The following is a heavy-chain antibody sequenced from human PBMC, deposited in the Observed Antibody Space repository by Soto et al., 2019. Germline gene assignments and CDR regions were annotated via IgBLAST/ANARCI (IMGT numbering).Heavy chain of an antibody. V-gene: IGHV3-23*01. J-gene: IGHJ6*02. CDR3: AKGPPLVVVPAANDYYYYYGMDV. CDR1: GFTFSSYA. CDR2: ISGSGGST. Sequence: PGGSLRLSCAASGFTFSSYAMSWVRQAPGKGLEWVSAISGSGGSTYYADSVKGRFTISRDNSKNTLYLQMNSLRAEDTAVYYCAKGPPLVVVPAANDYYYYYGMDVWGQGTTVTVSS. D-gene: IGHD2-2*01.